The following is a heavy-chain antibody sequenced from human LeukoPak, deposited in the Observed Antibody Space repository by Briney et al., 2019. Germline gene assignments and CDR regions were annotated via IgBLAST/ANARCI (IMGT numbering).Heavy chain of an antibody. Sequence: SETLSLTCTVSGGSISSSRDYWDWIRQTPGKGLEWIGSISYTGITYYNPSLKSRVTISVDTSKNQFSLKLSPVTAADTAVYYCARNPYYYDSGSYYNSAFDIWGQGTLVTVSS. V-gene: IGHV4-39*01. J-gene: IGHJ3*02. CDR2: ISYTGIT. CDR1: GGSISSSRDY. D-gene: IGHD3-10*01. CDR3: ARNPYYYDSGSYYNSAFDI.